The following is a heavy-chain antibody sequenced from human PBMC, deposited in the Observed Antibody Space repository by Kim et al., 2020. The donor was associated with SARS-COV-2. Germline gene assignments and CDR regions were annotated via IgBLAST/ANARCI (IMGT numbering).Heavy chain of an antibody. CDR1: GFTFSTYG. D-gene: IGHD3-10*01. CDR2: ISYEGTNK. CDR3: AKDGLNYYGSGRSDYFDY. J-gene: IGHJ4*02. Sequence: GGSLRLSCAASGFTFSTYGMHWVRQAPGKGLEWVAVISYEGTNKYHADSVQGRFTISRDNSKNTLYLQMNSLRVEDTAVYYRAKDGLNYYGSGRSDYFDYWGQGTLVTVSS. V-gene: IGHV3-30*18.